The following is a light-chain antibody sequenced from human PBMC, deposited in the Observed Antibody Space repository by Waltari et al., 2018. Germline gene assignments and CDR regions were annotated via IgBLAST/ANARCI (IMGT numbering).Light chain of an antibody. V-gene: IGKV1-9*01. CDR3: QQFNNYPST. Sequence: TCRASQGVHTYLAWYQHKPGRAPKLLISAASTLQSGVPSRFSASGSGTDFTLTINSLQPQDFATYYCQQFNNYPSTFGQGTRLEIQ. CDR2: AAS. CDR1: QGVHTY. J-gene: IGKJ5*01.